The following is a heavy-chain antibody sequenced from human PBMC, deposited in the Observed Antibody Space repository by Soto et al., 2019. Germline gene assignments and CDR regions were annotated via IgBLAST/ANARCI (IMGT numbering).Heavy chain of an antibody. CDR3: ARDRGSYGMDG. V-gene: IGHV4-31*03. Sequence: QVQLQEWGPGLVKPSQTLSLTCTVSGDSISVGYYWSWIRQHPGKGLEWIGYVSPSGTTYYNPSPKXGASISTDTPKNQFSLEVSSVTAADTAVYYCARDRGSYGMDGWGQGTTVTVSS. CDR2: VSPSGTT. J-gene: IGHJ6*02. CDR1: GDSISVGYY.